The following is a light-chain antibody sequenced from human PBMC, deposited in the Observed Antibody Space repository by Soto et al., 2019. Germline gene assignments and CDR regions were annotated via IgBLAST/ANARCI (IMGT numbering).Light chain of an antibody. J-gene: IGLJ2*01. CDR3: AAWDDSLNGPV. V-gene: IGLV1-36*01. CDR1: SSNIGNNA. CDR2: SDD. Sequence: QSVLTQPPSVSEAPRQRVTISCSGSSSNIGNNAVNWYQQLPGKAPKLLIYSDDLLPSGVSDRFSGSKSGTSASLAISGLQSEDEANYYCAAWDDSLNGPVFGGGTKVTVL.